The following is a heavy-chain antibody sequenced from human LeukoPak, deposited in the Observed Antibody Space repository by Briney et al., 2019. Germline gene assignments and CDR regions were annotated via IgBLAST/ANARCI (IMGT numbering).Heavy chain of an antibody. CDR2: ISAYNGNT. CDR3: ARPCSSTSCYVGAFDI. CDR1: GYTFTSYG. Sequence: ASVKVSCKASGYTFTSYGISWVRQAPGQGLEWMGWISAYNGNTNYAQKLQGRVTMTTDTSTSTAYMELRSLRSDDTAVYYCARPCSSTSCYVGAFDIWGQGTMVTVSS. J-gene: IGHJ3*02. V-gene: IGHV1-18*01. D-gene: IGHD2-2*01.